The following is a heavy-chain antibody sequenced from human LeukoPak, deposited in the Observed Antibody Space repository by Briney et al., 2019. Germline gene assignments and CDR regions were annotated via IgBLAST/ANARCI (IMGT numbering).Heavy chain of an antibody. CDR2: IYYSGST. CDR1: GGSISSSSYY. D-gene: IGHD3-22*01. V-gene: IGHV4-39*07. J-gene: IGHJ4*02. CDR3: ARVTAMIVVSVDY. Sequence: PSETLSLTCTVSGGSISSSSYYWGWIRQPPGKGLEWIGSIYYSGSTYYNPSPKSRVTISVDTSKNQFSLKLSSVTAADTAVYYCARVTAMIVVSVDYWGQGTLVTVSS.